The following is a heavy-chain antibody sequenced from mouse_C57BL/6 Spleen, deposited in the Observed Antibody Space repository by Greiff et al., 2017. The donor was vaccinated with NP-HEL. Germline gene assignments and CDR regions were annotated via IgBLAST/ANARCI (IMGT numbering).Heavy chain of an antibody. J-gene: IGHJ2*01. CDR3: ARSATMITNFDY. V-gene: IGHV1-80*01. Sequence: VQVVESGAELVKPGASVKISCKASGYAFSSYWMNWVKQRPGKGLEWIGQIYPGDGDTNYNGKFKGKATLTADKSSSTAYMQLSSLTSEDSAVYFCARSATMITNFDYWGQGTTLTVSS. CDR1: GYAFSSYW. D-gene: IGHD2-4*01. CDR2: IYPGDGDT.